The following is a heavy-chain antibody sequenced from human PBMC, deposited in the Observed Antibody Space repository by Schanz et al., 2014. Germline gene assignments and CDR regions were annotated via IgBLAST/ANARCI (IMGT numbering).Heavy chain of an antibody. CDR1: GFTFSDYY. J-gene: IGHJ6*02. V-gene: IGHV3-11*01. CDR3: ARAPPPYSSSPYYWYYGMDV. CDR2: ISNSGYTI. D-gene: IGHD6-6*01. Sequence: QVQLVESGGGLVKPGGSLRLSCAASGFTFSDYYMNWIRQAPGKGLEWVSYISNSGYTIYYADSVKGRFTISRDNAKNSLYLKMNSRRAEDTPVYYWARAPPPYSSSPYYWYYGMDVWGQGTTVTVSS.